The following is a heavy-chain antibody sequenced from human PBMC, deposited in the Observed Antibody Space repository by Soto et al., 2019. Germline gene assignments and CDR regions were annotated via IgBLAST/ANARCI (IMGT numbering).Heavy chain of an antibody. CDR2: IKDDGSDK. CDR1: GFTFRSYW. CDR3: ARSSPLGPPGY. Sequence: PGGSLRLSCAASGFTFRSYWMSWVRQAPGKGLEWVANIKDDGSDKYYVDSVKGRFTISRDNAKNSLYLQMNSLRVEDTAVYYCARSSPLGPPGYWGQGTLVTVSS. V-gene: IGHV3-7*01. J-gene: IGHJ4*02.